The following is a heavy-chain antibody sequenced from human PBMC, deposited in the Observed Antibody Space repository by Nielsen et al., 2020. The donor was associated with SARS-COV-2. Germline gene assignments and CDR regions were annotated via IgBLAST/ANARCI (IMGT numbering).Heavy chain of an antibody. CDR2: ISSSSSTI. CDR3: ATAYYYGSGIGDY. J-gene: IGHJ4*02. CDR1: GFTFSSYS. D-gene: IGHD3-10*01. Sequence: GGSLRLSCAASGFTFSSYSMNWVRQAPGKGLEWVSYISSSSSTIYYADSVKGRFTISRDNAKNSLYLQMNSLRAEDTAVYYCATAYYYGSGIGDYWGQGTLVTVSS. V-gene: IGHV3-48*04.